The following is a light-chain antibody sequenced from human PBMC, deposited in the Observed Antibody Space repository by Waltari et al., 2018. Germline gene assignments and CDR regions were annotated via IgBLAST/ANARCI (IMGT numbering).Light chain of an antibody. CDR1: SSNIGSNY. Sequence: QSVLTQPPSASGTPGQRVTISCSGSSSNIGSNYVYWYQQVPGTAPKLLIYRNNQRPSGGPDRFSGLKSGTAASLAITGLRSDDEGDYYCAAWDDSLSGRVFGGGTKLTVL. J-gene: IGLJ3*02. V-gene: IGLV1-47*01. CDR3: AAWDDSLSGRV. CDR2: RNN.